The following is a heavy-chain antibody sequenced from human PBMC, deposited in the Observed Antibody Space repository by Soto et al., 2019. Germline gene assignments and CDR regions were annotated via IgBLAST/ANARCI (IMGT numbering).Heavy chain of an antibody. Sequence: GSLRLSCAASGFIFENFGMSWVRQAPVNGLEWISSISGSGFKKYYADSVKGRFTISRANSKSTVYLELNNLSAEDTAVYHCAKNQGVELVPLATVDWFDPWGQGSVVTVSS. J-gene: IGHJ5*02. CDR3: AKNQGVELVPLATVDWFDP. D-gene: IGHD1-26*01. CDR1: GFIFENFG. V-gene: IGHV3-23*01. CDR2: ISGSGFKK.